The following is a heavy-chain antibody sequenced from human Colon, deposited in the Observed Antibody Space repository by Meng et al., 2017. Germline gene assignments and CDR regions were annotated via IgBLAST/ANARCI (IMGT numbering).Heavy chain of an antibody. D-gene: IGHD6-19*01. CDR1: GFTFSSYW. CDR3: ARDSGWYPYYYYYGMDV. V-gene: IGHV3-7*01. J-gene: IGHJ6*02. Sequence: GESLKISCAASGFTFSSYWMSWVRQAPGKGLEWVANIKQDGSEKYYVDSVKGRFTISRDNAKNSLYLQMNSLRAEDTAVYYCARDSGWYPYYYYYGMDVCGQGTTVTVSS. CDR2: IKQDGSEK.